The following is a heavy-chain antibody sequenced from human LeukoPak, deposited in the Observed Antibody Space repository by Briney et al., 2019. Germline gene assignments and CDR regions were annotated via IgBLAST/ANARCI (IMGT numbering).Heavy chain of an antibody. CDR1: GGSISSYY. J-gene: IGHJ4*02. CDR2: IYYSGTT. V-gene: IGHV4-59*08. CDR3: AAGRLGDFDGGA. D-gene: IGHD3-9*01. Sequence: PSETLSLTCTVSGGSISSYYWTWIRQPPGKGLEWIGYIYYSGTTDYNPSLKSRVTISVDTSENQFSLRLSSVTAADTAVYYCAAGRLGDFDGGAWGQGTLVTVSS.